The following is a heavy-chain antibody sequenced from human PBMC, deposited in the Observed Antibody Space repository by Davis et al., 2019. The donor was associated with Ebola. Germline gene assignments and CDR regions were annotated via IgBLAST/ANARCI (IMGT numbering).Heavy chain of an antibody. V-gene: IGHV3-21*01. D-gene: IGHD2-15*01. J-gene: IGHJ4*02. CDR2: ISSSSGYI. Sequence: GESLKISCAASGFTFSSYAMTWVRQAPGKGLEWVSAISSSSGYIVYADSVRGRFTISRDNAKNSLFLQMNSLRAEDTAVYYCARDERRCSGGSCYPADYWGQGTLVTVSS. CDR1: GFTFSSYA. CDR3: ARDERRCSGGSCYPADY.